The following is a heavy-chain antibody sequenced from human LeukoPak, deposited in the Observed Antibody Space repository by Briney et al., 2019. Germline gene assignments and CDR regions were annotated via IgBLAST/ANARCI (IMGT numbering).Heavy chain of an antibody. V-gene: IGHV3-48*01. J-gene: IGHJ4*02. Sequence: PGGSLRLSCAASGFTFSSYSMTWVRQAPGKGLEWVSYITYSSSTIYYADSVKGRFTISRDNAKNSLYLQMNSLRVDDTAVYYCARDVFASKSVAAAGAFDYWGQGTLVTVSS. CDR2: ITYSSSTI. CDR3: ARDVFASKSVAAAGAFDY. D-gene: IGHD6-13*01. CDR1: GFTFSSYS.